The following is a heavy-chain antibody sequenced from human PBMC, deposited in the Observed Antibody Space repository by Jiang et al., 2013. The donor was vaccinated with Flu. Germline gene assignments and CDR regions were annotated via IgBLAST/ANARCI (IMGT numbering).Heavy chain of an antibody. J-gene: IGHJ6*03. V-gene: IGHV1-46*01. CDR2: INPSGGST. CDR1: GYTFTSYY. CDR3: ARTGTIGPYYMDV. Sequence: KVSCKASGYTFTSYYMHWVRQAPGQGLEWMGIINPSGGSTSYAQKFQGRVTMTRDTSTSTVYMELSSLRSEDTAVYYCARTGTIGPYYMDVWGKGTTVTVSS. D-gene: IGHD2-2*01.